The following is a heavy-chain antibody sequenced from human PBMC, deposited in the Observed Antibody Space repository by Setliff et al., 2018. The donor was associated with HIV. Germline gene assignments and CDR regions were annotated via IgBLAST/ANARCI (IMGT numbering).Heavy chain of an antibody. CDR3: ARVLKGYSSSYEAFDI. V-gene: IGHV1-46*02. CDR2: INPSDNRT. J-gene: IGHJ3*02. CDR1: GYTFNNYY. D-gene: IGHD6-13*01. Sequence: ASVKVSCKASGYTFNNYYMHWVRQVPGQGLEWMGIINPSDNRTYYAQKFQGRVTMTRDTSTSSVYMELRSLRSEDTAVYYCARVLKGYSSSYEAFDIWGQGTKVTVS.